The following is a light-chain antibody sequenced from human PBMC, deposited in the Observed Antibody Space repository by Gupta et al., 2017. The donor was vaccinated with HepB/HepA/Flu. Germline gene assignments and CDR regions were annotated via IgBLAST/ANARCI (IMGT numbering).Light chain of an antibody. Sequence: EILLTQSPATLSLSPGERATLSCRTSQSIYNYLAWYQQKPGQAPRLLIYDASNRATGIAARFSGSGSGTDFTLTISSLEPEDFAVYYCQQRLSWPFTFGGGTKVEIK. V-gene: IGKV3-11*01. CDR2: DAS. CDR3: QQRLSWPFT. J-gene: IGKJ4*01. CDR1: QSIYNY.